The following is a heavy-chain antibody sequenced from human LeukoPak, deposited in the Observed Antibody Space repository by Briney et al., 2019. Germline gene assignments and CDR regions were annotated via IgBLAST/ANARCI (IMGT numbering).Heavy chain of an antibody. J-gene: IGHJ4*02. D-gene: IGHD6-13*01. CDR2: INPNSGGT. Sequence: GASVKVSCKASGYTFTGYYMHWVRQAPGQGLEWMGWINPNSGGTNYAQKFQGRVTMTRDTSISTAYMELSRLRSDDTAVYYCARDWQQLASYYFDYWGQGTLVTVSS. V-gene: IGHV1-2*02. CDR1: GYTFTGYY. CDR3: ARDWQQLASYYFDY.